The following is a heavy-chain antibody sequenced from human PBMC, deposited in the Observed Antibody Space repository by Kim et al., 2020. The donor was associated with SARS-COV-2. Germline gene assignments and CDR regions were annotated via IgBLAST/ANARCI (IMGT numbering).Heavy chain of an antibody. Sequence: GGSLRLPCAASGFTFSSHTMTWVRQAPGKGLEWVSAISGSGGGTFYADSVRGRFSISRDNSKNTLFLQMNSLRADDTAVYYCAKDRAYCSGGNCNSGFDFWGQGTLVTVSS. D-gene: IGHD2-15*01. CDR2: ISGSGGGT. J-gene: IGHJ4*02. CDR1: GFTFSSHT. V-gene: IGHV3-23*01. CDR3: AKDRAYCSGGNCNSGFDF.